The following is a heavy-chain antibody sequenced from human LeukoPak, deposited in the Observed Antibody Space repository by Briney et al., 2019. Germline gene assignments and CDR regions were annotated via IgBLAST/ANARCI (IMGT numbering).Heavy chain of an antibody. CDR2: MFYGGTT. J-gene: IGHJ4*02. CDR1: GDSIRSSGYY. V-gene: IGHV4-39*01. CDR3: ARLERSRMDGAQY. D-gene: IGHD4/OR15-4a*01. Sequence: RPSETLSLTCIVSGDSIRSSGYYWGWIRQPPGKGLEWIGSMFYGGTTSYSPSLQSRVTISLDTSKNQFSLRLNSVTAADTAVYYCARLERSRMDGAQYWGQGTLVTVSS.